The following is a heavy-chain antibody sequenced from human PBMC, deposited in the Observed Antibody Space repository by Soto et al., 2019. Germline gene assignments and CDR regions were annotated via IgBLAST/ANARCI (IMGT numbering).Heavy chain of an antibody. D-gene: IGHD2-8*02. CDR3: ARLTGTPGYYYYYGMDV. V-gene: IGHV1-18*04. J-gene: IGHJ6*02. Sequence: ASLTVSCKASGYSFTSYGISWVREAPLQGLDWMGWISAYNGNTNYAQKLQGRVTMTTDTSTSTDYMELRSLRSDDTAVYYCARLTGTPGYYYYYGMDVWDQGTTVTVSS. CDR1: GYSFTSYG. CDR2: ISAYNGNT.